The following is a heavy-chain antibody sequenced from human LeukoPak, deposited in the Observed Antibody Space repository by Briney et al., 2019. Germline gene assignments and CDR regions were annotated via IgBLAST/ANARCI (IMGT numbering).Heavy chain of an antibody. V-gene: IGHV3-48*02. CDR1: GFTFSSFS. Sequence: GGSLRLSCAASGFTFSSFSMNWVRQAPGKGLEWLSYITHTGTTIYYADSVKGRFTISRDNGKNSLDLQVNSLRDEDTAVYYCARDRDWAFDIWGQGTVVTVSS. CDR2: ITHTGTTI. CDR3: ARDRDWAFDI. J-gene: IGHJ3*02. D-gene: IGHD3-9*01.